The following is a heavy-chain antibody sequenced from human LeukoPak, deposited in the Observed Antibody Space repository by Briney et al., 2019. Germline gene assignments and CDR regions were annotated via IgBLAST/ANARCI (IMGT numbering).Heavy chain of an antibody. J-gene: IGHJ3*02. V-gene: IGHV3-7*01. CDR1: GFTFSSCW. D-gene: IGHD3-9*01. Sequence: GGSLRLSCAASGFTFSSCWMSWVRQAPGKGLEWVANIKQDGSEKYYVDSVKGRFTISRDNAKNSLYLQMNSLRAEDTAVYYCARVGDYDILTGYYKGGAFDIWGQGTMVTVSS. CDR3: ARVGDYDILTGYYKGGAFDI. CDR2: IKQDGSEK.